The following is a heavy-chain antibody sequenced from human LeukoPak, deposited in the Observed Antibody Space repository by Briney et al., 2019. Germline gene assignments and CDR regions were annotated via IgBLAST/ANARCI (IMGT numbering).Heavy chain of an antibody. CDR1: GYTFTGYH. CDR2: MNPNSGVT. Sequence: ASVKVSCTASGYTFTGYHVHRVRQAPGQGLEWVGRMNPNSGVTNYAQKFQGRVTMTRHTSITTAHMELSRLRSDDTAVYYCARDRSGILGYYYNGMDVWGQGTTVTVSS. J-gene: IGHJ6*02. D-gene: IGHD3-10*01. CDR3: ARDRSGILGYYYNGMDV. V-gene: IGHV1-2*06.